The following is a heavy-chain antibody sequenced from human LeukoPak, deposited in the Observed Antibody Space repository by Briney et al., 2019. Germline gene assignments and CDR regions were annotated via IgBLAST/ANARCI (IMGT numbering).Heavy chain of an antibody. V-gene: IGHV4-39*01. CDR2: IYYSGST. J-gene: IGHJ3*02. CDR3: ARRESSGWYGYSGSYNDAFDI. D-gene: IGHD1-26*01. Sequence: ESSETLSLTCTVSGGSISSSSYYWGWIRQPPGKGLEWIGSIYYSGSTYYNPSLKSRVTISVDTSKNHFSLKLSSVTAADTAVYYCARRESSGWYGYSGSYNDAFDIWGQGTMVTVSS. CDR1: GGSISSSSYY.